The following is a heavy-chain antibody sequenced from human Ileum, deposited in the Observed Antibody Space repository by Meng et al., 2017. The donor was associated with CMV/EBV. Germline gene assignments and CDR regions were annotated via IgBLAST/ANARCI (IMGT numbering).Heavy chain of an antibody. Sequence: TLKAVRPTLVTPPQTLTLPCTFSGFSLRTSGLGVGWIRQPPGKALEWLALIYWDDDKRYSPALKSRLTITKDTSKNQVVLTMTNMDPVDTATYYCAHRRGIEEYFQHWGQGTLVTVSS. CDR1: GFSLRTSGLG. D-gene: IGHD6-13*01. CDR2: IYWDDDK. V-gene: IGHV2-5*02. CDR3: AHRRGIEEYFQH. J-gene: IGHJ1*01.